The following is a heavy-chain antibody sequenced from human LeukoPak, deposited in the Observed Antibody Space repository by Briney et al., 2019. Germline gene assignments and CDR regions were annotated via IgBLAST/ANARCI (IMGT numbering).Heavy chain of an antibody. J-gene: IGHJ4*02. D-gene: IGHD2-8*01. CDR2: IYYSGST. CDR3: ARDLGKSLPAVMAWAY. CDR1: GGSITSYY. Sequence: SETLSLTCTVSGGSITSYYWSWIRQSPGKGLEGIGYIYYSGSTNYNPSLKSRVTISVDTSKNQFSLKLSSVTAADTAVYYCARDLGKSLPAVMAWAYWGQGTLVTVSS. V-gene: IGHV4-59*01.